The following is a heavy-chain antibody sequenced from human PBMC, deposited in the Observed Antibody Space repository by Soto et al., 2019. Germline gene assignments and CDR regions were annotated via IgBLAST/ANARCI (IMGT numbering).Heavy chain of an antibody. CDR3: AKDLRPDGRYDLDY. D-gene: IGHD3-3*01. CDR2: ISASGGT. CDR1: GFIFSSYA. Sequence: LRLSCAASGFIFSSYAMSWVRQAPGKGLEWVSGISASGGTYYAVSVKGRFTISRDNSKNTLYLQMTSLRVEDTATYFCAKDLRPDGRYDLDYWGQGTLVTVSS. J-gene: IGHJ4*02. V-gene: IGHV3-23*01.